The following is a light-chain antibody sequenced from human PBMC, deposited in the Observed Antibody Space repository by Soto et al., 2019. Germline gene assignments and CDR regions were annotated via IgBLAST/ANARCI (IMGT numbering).Light chain of an antibody. J-gene: IGKJ4*01. Sequence: EIVLTQSPGTLSLSPGERATLSCRASQSVSSSYLAWYQQKPGQAPRLLIDGASCRAPGIADRFSGSGSGTAFTLTISRLEPEDFAVYYCQQYGSSPLTFGGGTKVEIK. V-gene: IGKV3-20*01. CDR2: GAS. CDR1: QSVSSSY. CDR3: QQYGSSPLT.